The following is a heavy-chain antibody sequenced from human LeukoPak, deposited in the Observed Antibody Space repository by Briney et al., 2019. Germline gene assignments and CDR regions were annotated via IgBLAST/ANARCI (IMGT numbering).Heavy chain of an antibody. J-gene: IGHJ5*02. CDR3: ARGSYYDPNWFDP. CDR1: GGSISSISYY. V-gene: IGHV4-39*07. CDR2: VYYSGAT. D-gene: IGHD3-22*01. Sequence: SETLSLTCTVSGGSISSISYYWDWIRQPPGKGLEWIGSVYYSGATYYNPSLKSRVTISVDTSKNQFSLRLTSVTAADTAVYYCARGSYYDPNWFDPWGQGTLVTVSS.